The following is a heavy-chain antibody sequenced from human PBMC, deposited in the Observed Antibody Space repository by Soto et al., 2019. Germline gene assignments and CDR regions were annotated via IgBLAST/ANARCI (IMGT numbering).Heavy chain of an antibody. CDR3: ARTVRSYSWSYFDD. CDR2: IYRSGST. D-gene: IGHD4-4*01. J-gene: IGHJ4*02. V-gene: IGHV4-4*02. CDR1: GSSLTTTHW. Sequence: SETLSLTCAVSGSSLTTTHWWSWVRQSPGKGLEWIGEIYRSGSTKYNPSLKSRVSMSLDKSKNEFSLNLKSVTAADTAAYYCARTVRSYSWSYFDDWGQGTLVTVS.